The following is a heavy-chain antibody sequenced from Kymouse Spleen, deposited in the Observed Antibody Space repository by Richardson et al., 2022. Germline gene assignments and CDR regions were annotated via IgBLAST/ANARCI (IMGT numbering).Heavy chain of an antibody. D-gene: IGHD3-9*01. Sequence: QVQLVESGGGVVQPGRSLRLSCAASGFTFSSYGMHWVRQAPGKGLEWVAVIWYDGSNKYYADSVKGRFTISRDNSKNTLYLQMNSLRAEDTAVYYCARDHDDILTGYYPPWFDPWGQGTLVTVSS. J-gene: IGHJ5*02. CDR2: IWYDGSNK. V-gene: IGHV3-33*01. CDR1: GFTFSSYG. CDR3: ARDHDDILTGYYPPWFDP.